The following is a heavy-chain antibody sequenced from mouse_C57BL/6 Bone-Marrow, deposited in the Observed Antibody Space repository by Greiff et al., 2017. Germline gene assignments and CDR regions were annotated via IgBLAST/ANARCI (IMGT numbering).Heavy chain of an antibody. V-gene: IGHV1-39*01. CDR1: GYSFTDYN. D-gene: IGHD1-1*01. Sequence: EVQLQQSGPELVKPGASVQISCKASGYSFTDYNMNWVKQSNGKSLEWIGVINPNYGTTSYNQKFKGKATSTVDQSSSTAYMQLNSLTSEDSAVYYCARWYGSSYVWFAYWGQGTLVTVSA. CDR2: INPNYGTT. CDR3: ARWYGSSYVWFAY. J-gene: IGHJ3*01.